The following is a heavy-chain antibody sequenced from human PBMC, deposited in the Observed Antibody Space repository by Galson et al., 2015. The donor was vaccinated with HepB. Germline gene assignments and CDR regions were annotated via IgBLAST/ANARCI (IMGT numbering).Heavy chain of an antibody. D-gene: IGHD2-15*01. CDR2: ISGSGGST. J-gene: IGHJ4*02. V-gene: IGHV3-23*01. CDR1: GFTFSSYA. CDR3: AKLVVVVAASQGVFDY. Sequence: ASGFTFSSYAMSWVRQAPGKGLEWVSAISGSGGSTYYADSVKGRFTISRDNSKNTLYLQMNSLRAEDTAVYYCAKLVVVVAASQGVFDYWGQGTLVTVSS.